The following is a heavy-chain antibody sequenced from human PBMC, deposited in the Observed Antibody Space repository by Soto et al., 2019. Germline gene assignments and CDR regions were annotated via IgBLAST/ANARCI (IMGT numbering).Heavy chain of an antibody. V-gene: IGHV3-30*04. Sequence: GGALGLSFAAPGFTFSSYAMDWVRQAPRKGPEWGAVICCDGGSKYYADSVKGRFTISRDNSKNTLYLQMNSLRAEDTAVYYCANLGYCISTHFAAPPDYYGMDVWGQGTTVTVSS. CDR2: ICCDGGSK. CDR3: ANLGYCISTHFAAPPDYYGMDV. CDR1: GFTFSSYA. J-gene: IGHJ6*02. D-gene: IGHD2-2*01.